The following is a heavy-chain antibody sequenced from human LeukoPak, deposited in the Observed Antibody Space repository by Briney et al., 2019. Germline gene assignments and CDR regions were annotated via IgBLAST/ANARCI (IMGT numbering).Heavy chain of an antibody. Sequence: GGSLRLSCAASGFTFSSYGMHWVRQAPGKGLEWVAFIRYDGSNKYYADSVKGRFTISRDNSKNTLYLQMNSLRAEDTAVYYCAKDLAGSSGYSFDYWGQGTLVTVSS. CDR3: AKDLAGSSGYSFDY. V-gene: IGHV3-30*02. D-gene: IGHD3-22*01. J-gene: IGHJ4*02. CDR2: IRYDGSNK. CDR1: GFTFSSYG.